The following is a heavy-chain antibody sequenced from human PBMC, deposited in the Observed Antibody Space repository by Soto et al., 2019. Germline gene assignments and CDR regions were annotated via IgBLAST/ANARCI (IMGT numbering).Heavy chain of an antibody. CDR1: GYTFTSYG. CDR3: ARAPHDYYDSSGYSQGLDY. J-gene: IGHJ4*02. D-gene: IGHD3-22*01. V-gene: IGHV1-18*04. CDR2: ISAYNGNT. Sequence: GASVKVSCKASGYTFTSYGISWVRQAPGQGLEWMGWISAYNGNTNYAQKLQGRVTMTTDTSTSTAYMELRSQRSDDTAVYYCARAPHDYYDSSGYSQGLDYWGQGTLVTVSS.